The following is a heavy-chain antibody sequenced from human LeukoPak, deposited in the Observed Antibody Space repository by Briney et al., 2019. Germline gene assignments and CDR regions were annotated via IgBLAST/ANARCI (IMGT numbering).Heavy chain of an antibody. V-gene: IGHV4-39*07. CDR3: ARGWLQSGFDS. CDR1: GGSISTSNYY. Sequence: SETLSLTCTVSGGSISTSNYYWGWIRQPPGKGLEWIGNIFYSGSTYYGPSLKSRLTISLDTSRNQFSLQLYSVTPEDTALYYCARGWLQSGFDSWGQGTLVTVSS. CDR2: IFYSGST. J-gene: IGHJ4*02. D-gene: IGHD5-24*01.